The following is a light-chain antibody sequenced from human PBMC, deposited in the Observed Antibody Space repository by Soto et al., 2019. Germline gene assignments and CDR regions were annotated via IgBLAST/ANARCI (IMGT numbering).Light chain of an antibody. CDR3: QQYNSYWIT. V-gene: IGKV1-5*01. J-gene: IGKJ5*01. CDR1: QSISSY. CDR2: DAS. Sequence: DSQMTQSPSSLSASVGDRVTITCLASQSISSYLNWYQQKPGKAPKLLIFDASNFESGVPSRFSGSGSGTEFTLTISSLQPDDFATYYCQQYNSYWITFGQGTRLEIK.